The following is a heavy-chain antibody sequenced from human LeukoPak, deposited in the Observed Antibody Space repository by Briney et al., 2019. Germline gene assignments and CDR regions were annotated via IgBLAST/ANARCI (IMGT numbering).Heavy chain of an antibody. CDR2: IKQDGSEK. Sequence: GGSLRLSCAASGFTFSSYWMSWVRQAPGKGLEWVANIKQDGSEKYYVDSVKGRFTTSRDNAKNSLYLQMNSLRAEDTAVYYCARVGGSGYFDYWGQGTLVTVSS. V-gene: IGHV3-7*01. D-gene: IGHD3-22*01. CDR1: GFTFSSYW. CDR3: ARVGGSGYFDY. J-gene: IGHJ4*02.